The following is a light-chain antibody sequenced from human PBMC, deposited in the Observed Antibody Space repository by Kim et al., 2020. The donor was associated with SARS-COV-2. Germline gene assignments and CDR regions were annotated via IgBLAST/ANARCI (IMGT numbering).Light chain of an antibody. CDR2: GKN. V-gene: IGLV3-19*01. CDR3: NSRDSSGNHLGVV. CDR1: SLSSYY. Sequence: GQTVRITCQGDSLSSYYASWYQQKPGQAPVLVIYGKNNRPSGIPDRFSGSSSGNTASLTITGAQAEDEADYYCNSRDSSGNHLGVVFGGGTQLTVL. J-gene: IGLJ2*01.